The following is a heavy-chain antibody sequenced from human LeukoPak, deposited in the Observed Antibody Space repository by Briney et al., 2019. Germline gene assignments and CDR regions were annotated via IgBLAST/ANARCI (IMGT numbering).Heavy chain of an antibody. J-gene: IGHJ6*03. CDR2: MNPNSGNT. Sequence: ASVKVSCKASGYTFTSYDINWVRQATGQGLEWMGWMNPNSGNTGYAQKFQGRVTMTRNTSISTAYMELSSLRSEDTAVYYCARRAKYGSGSYYHYYYYYYMDAWGKGTTVTVSS. V-gene: IGHV1-8*01. D-gene: IGHD3-10*01. CDR1: GYTFTSYD. CDR3: ARRAKYGSGSYYHYYYYYYMDA.